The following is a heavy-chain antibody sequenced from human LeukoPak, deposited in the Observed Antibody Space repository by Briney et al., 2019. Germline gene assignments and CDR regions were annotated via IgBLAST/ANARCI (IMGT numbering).Heavy chain of an antibody. CDR3: AKDGSKSSWYSVALSLDY. V-gene: IGHV3-30*18. D-gene: IGHD6-13*01. Sequence: PGGSLRLSCAASGFTFSSYWMSWVRQAPGKGLEWVAVISYDGSNKYYADSVKGRFTISRDNSKNTLYLQMNNLRAEDTAVYYCAKDGSKSSWYSVALSLDYWGQGTLVTVSS. CDR1: GFTFSSYW. CDR2: ISYDGSNK. J-gene: IGHJ4*02.